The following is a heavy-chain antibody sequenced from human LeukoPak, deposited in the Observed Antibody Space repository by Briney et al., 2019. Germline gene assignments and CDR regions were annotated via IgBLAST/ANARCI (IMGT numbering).Heavy chain of an antibody. CDR2: INPNSGGT. CDR3: ARDRRDYSNYFYYYYMDV. V-gene: IGHV1-2*02. J-gene: IGHJ6*03. D-gene: IGHD4-11*01. Sequence: GASVKVSCKASGYTFTGYNMHWVRQAPGQGLGWMGWINPNSGGTNYAQTFQGRVTMTRDTSISTAYMELRRLRSDDTAVYYCARDRRDYSNYFYYYYMDVWGKGTTVTVSS. CDR1: GYTFTGYN.